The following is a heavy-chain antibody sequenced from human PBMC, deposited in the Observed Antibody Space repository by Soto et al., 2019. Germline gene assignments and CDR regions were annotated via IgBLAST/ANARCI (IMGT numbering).Heavy chain of an antibody. CDR3: ARLRSGSYAPFDY. V-gene: IGHV4-59*01. CDR2: IYYSGST. CDR1: GGSISSYY. D-gene: IGHD1-26*01. J-gene: IGHJ4*02. Sequence: PSDLSLTCTVSGGSISSYYWSWIRQPPGKGLEWIGYIYYSGSTNYNPSLKSRVTISVDTSKNQFSLKLSSVTAADTAVYYCARLRSGSYAPFDYWGQGTLVTVSS.